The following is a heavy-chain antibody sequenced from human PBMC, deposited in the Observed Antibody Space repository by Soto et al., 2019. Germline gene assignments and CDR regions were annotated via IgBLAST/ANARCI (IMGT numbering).Heavy chain of an antibody. V-gene: IGHV2-5*02. CDR2: IYWDDDK. Sequence: QITLKESGPTLVKPTQTLTLTCTFSGFSLSTSGVGVGWIRQPPGKALEWLAVIYWDDDKRYSPSLKSRLTITKDTSKNQVVLTMTNMDPVDTATYYCAHRPYCGDYGGSFDYWGQGTLVSVSS. CDR1: GFSLSTSGVG. J-gene: IGHJ4*02. D-gene: IGHD4-17*01. CDR3: AHRPYCGDYGGSFDY.